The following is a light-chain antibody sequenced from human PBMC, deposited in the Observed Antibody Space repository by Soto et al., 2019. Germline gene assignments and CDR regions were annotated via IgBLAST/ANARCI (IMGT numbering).Light chain of an antibody. J-gene: IGKJ2*01. CDR2: AAS. CDR1: QSVGVN. Sequence: VMTQSPATLSVSPGESATLSCRASQSVGVNLVWYQQRPGQPPSLVIYAASTRATGVPARFSGSGSGTEFTPTISSLQSEDFAVYYCQQHTTWPTFGQGTKLEIK. V-gene: IGKV3-15*01. CDR3: QQHTTWPT.